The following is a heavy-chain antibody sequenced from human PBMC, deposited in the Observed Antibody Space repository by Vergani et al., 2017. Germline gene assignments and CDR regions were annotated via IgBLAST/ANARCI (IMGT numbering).Heavy chain of an antibody. D-gene: IGHD2-21*01. CDR3: GRRASIIDY. Sequence: VQLVESAGGVVQPGGSLRLSCVASGFSLSHYWMTWVRQAPGKGLEWVANIKEDGSEIFYVDSVKCRFTISRDNVKNSLYLQMNRLRVDDTAVYYCGRRASIIDYWGQGTLVSVSS. V-gene: IGHV3-7*01. CDR2: IKEDGSEI. J-gene: IGHJ4*02. CDR1: GFSLSHYW.